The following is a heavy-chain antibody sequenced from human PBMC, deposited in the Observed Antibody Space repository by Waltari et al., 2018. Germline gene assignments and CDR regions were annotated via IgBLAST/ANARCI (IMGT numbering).Heavy chain of an antibody. V-gene: IGHV3-48*01. CDR1: GITCSTHS. CDR2: ISSSSGSI. Sequence: EVQLVESGGGLVQPGGSLRLSCAVPGITCSTHSMNWVRQGPGKGLEWVSYISSSSGSINYADSVKGRFTISRDNAKNSLHLQMNSLRAEDTAIYYCAREAWYGNYYHYGMDVWGRGTTVTVSS. CDR3: AREAWYGNYYHYGMDV. J-gene: IGHJ6*02. D-gene: IGHD2-15*01.